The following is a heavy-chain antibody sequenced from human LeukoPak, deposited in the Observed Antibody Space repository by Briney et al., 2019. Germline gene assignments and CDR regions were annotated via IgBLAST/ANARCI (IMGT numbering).Heavy chain of an antibody. D-gene: IGHD3-9*01. J-gene: IGHJ4*02. CDR2: ISGSGGST. CDR1: GFTFSSYA. Sequence: PGGSLRLSCVASGFTFSSYAMSWVRQAPGKGLEWVSAISGSGGSTYYADSVKGRFTISRANSKNTLYLQMNSLRAEDTAVYYCAKGTNYDILTGSRGAFDYWGQGTLVTVSS. V-gene: IGHV3-23*01. CDR3: AKGTNYDILTGSRGAFDY.